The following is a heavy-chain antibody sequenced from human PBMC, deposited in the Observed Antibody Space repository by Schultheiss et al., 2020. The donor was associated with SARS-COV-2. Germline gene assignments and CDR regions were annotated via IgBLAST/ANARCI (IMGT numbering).Heavy chain of an antibody. J-gene: IGHJ5*02. CDR3: AKDSLGYCSSTSCPNWFDP. V-gene: IGHV3-48*01. CDR1: GFTFNTYS. Sequence: GESLKISCAASGFTFNTYSINWVRQAPGKGLEWISYISASSNTIYYADSVKGRFTISRENAKNSLYLQMNSLRAEDTAVYYCAKDSLGYCSSTSCPNWFDPWGQGTLVTVSS. CDR2: ISASSNTI. D-gene: IGHD2-2*01.